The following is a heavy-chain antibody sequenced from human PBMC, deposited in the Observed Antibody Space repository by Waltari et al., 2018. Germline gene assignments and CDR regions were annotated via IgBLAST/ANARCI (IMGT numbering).Heavy chain of an antibody. V-gene: IGHV3-21*01. CDR2: ISSSSSYI. CDR1: GFTFSSYS. D-gene: IGHD6-13*01. Sequence: EVQLVESGGGLVKPGGSLRLSCAASGFTFSSYSMNWVRQAPGKGLEWCASISSSSSYIYYADSVKGRFTISRDNAKNSLYLQMNSLRAEDTAVYYCARGNSRPLDYWGQGTLVTVSS. J-gene: IGHJ4*02. CDR3: ARGNSRPLDY.